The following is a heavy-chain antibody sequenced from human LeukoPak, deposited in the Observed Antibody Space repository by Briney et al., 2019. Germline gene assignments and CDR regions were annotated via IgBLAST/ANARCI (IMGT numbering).Heavy chain of an antibody. V-gene: IGHV4-39*01. CDR1: GGSISSSSYY. CDR2: IYYSGST. D-gene: IGHD6-19*01. J-gene: IGHJ4*02. Sequence: SETLSLTCTVSGGSISSSSYYWGWIRQPPGKGLEWIGSIYYSGSTYYNPSLKSRVTTSVDTSKNQFSLKLSSVTAADTAVYYCARLSGWPLYFDYWGQGTLVTVSS. CDR3: ARLSGWPLYFDY.